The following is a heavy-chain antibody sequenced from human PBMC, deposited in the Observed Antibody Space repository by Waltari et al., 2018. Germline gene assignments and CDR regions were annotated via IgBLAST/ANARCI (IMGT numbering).Heavy chain of an antibody. CDR3: AMGFCGEECYILEK. CDR1: GYSFSNYA. Sequence: QVQLVQSGAEVKNPGASVKVSCKSSGYSFSNYAIHWLRQAPGHRLEWIGRINTGNGNTFYSQEFQGRVTITRDTSASTAFIELNSLRSEDMAVYYCAMGFCGEECYILEKWGQGTLVTVSS. V-gene: IGHV1-3*03. CDR2: INTGNGNT. J-gene: IGHJ4*02. D-gene: IGHD2-21*01.